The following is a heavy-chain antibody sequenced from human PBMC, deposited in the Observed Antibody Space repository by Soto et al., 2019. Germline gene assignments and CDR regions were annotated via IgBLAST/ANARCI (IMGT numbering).Heavy chain of an antibody. CDR2: IYYSGNT. Sequence: PSETLSLTCSVSGGSISSGYYYWSWFRQPPGKGLEWIGNIYYSGNTHYNPSLKSRLIISIDTSKKQFSLKVGSVTAADTDVYYCASASRYGMDVWGQGTTVTVSS. V-gene: IGHV4-30-4*01. D-gene: IGHD3-16*01. J-gene: IGHJ6*02. CDR1: GGSISSGYYY. CDR3: ASASRYGMDV.